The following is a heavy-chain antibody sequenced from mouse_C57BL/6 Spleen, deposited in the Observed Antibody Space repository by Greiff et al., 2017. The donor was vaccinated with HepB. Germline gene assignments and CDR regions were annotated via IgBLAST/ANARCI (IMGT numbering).Heavy chain of an antibody. CDR2: ISSGSSTI. CDR3: ARSPRGGYYFDY. Sequence: EVQRVESGGGLVKPGGSLKLSCAASGFTFSDYGMHWVRQAPEKGLEWVAYISSGSSTIYYADTVKGRFTISRDNAKNTLFLQMTSLRSEDTAMYYCARSPRGGYYFDYWGQGTTLTVSS. V-gene: IGHV5-17*01. CDR1: GFTFSDYG. J-gene: IGHJ2*01.